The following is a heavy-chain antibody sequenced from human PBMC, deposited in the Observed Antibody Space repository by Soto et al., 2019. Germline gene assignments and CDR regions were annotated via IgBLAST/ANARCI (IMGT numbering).Heavy chain of an antibody. CDR2: IYYGGST. D-gene: IGHD6-13*01. Sequence: QLQLQESGPGLVKPSETLSLTCTVSGGSIRSSTYYWGWIRQPPGKGLEWIGSIYYGGSTHYNPSLKSRVTMSVDTSTNQFSLKLNSVTAADMAVYYCARHEGGAAADRPLDYWGQGTLVTVSS. V-gene: IGHV4-39*01. CDR3: ARHEGGAAADRPLDY. J-gene: IGHJ4*02. CDR1: GGSIRSSTYY.